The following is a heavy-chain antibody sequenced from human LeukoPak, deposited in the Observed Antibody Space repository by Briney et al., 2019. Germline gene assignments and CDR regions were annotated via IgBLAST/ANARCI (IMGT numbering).Heavy chain of an antibody. CDR2: IKQDGSEK. V-gene: IGHV3-7*03. CDR3: VRDSYSGSDTAPDY. J-gene: IGHJ4*02. D-gene: IGHD5-12*01. Sequence: GGSLRLSCVASRFTFSNYWMSWVRQAPGKGLEWVAHIKQDGSEKYYVDSVKGRFTISRDNAKNSLYVQMNSLRAEETAVYYCVRDSYSGSDTAPDYWGQGPLVTVSS. CDR1: RFTFSNYW.